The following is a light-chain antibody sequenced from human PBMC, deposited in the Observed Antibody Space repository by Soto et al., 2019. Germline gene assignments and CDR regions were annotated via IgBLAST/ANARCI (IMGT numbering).Light chain of an antibody. CDR2: DVS. Sequence: DIQMTQSPSTLSASAGDRVTITCRASQSIGDSLAWYQQKPGKAPYLLISDVSSLERGVPSRFSGSGSGTEFTLTISSMQPDDFATYYGQQSYSSPPTFGQGTKVDIK. J-gene: IGKJ1*01. CDR1: QSIGDS. V-gene: IGKV1-5*01. CDR3: QQSYSSPPT.